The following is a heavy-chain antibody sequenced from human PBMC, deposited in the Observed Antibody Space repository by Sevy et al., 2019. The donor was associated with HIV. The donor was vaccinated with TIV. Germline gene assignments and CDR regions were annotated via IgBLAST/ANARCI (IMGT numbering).Heavy chain of an antibody. J-gene: IGHJ4*02. CDR3: ARERSCGGACYYFDP. D-gene: IGHD2-21*02. V-gene: IGHV3-20*04. Sequence: GGSLRRSCAASGFVFEDYGMNWVRQAPGKGLECVSGINWNGGSTGYADSVKGRFTISSDKAKNSLYLQMNSLIAEDTAIYYCARERSCGGACYYFDPWGQGALVTVSS. CDR1: GFVFEDYG. CDR2: INWNGGST.